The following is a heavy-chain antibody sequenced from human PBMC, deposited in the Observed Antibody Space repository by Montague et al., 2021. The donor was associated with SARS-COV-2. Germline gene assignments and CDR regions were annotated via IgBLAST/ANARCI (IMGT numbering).Heavy chain of an antibody. D-gene: IGHD3-22*01. V-gene: IGHV4-59*02. Sequence: SETLSLTCSVSGVSVNNYYWAWIRQTPEEGLEWIGYIYYTGSTNYNPPLRNRITISIDTSANQFSLKLRSVTPADTAVYYCVRDFYDTSDYFQGTFDVWGHGTVVSVSS. CDR1: GVSVNNYY. CDR3: VRDFYDTSDYFQGTFDV. CDR2: IYYTGST. J-gene: IGHJ3*01.